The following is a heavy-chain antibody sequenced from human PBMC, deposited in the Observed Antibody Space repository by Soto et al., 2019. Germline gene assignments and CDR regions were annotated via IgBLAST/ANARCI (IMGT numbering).Heavy chain of an antibody. J-gene: IGHJ6*02. CDR1: GFNFSSYW. D-gene: IGHD6-13*01. CDR3: ARIASAGRGWDV. V-gene: IGHV3-7*01. Sequence: EVQLVESGGGLVQPGGSLRLSCAASGFNFSSYWMSWVRQAPVKGLDWVGNIKQDGSEKNYVDFMEGRFTISRDKAENSLYLHMSSLRAENAAVYYCARIASAGRGWDVWGQGTTVVVSS. CDR2: IKQDGSEK.